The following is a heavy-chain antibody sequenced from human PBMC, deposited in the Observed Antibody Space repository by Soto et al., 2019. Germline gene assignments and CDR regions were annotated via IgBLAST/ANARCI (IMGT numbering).Heavy chain of an antibody. Sequence: PSETLSLTCAVSGGSISSSNWWCWVRQPPGKGLEWSGEIYHSGSTNYNPSLKSRVTISVDKSKNQFSLKLSSVTAADTAVYYCARSEDSSGWRFDYWGQGTLVTVSS. V-gene: IGHV4-4*02. CDR2: IYHSGST. CDR1: GGSISSSNW. J-gene: IGHJ4*02. CDR3: ARSEDSSGWRFDY. D-gene: IGHD6-19*01.